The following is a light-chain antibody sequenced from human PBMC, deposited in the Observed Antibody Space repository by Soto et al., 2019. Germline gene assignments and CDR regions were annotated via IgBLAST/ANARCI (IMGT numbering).Light chain of an antibody. V-gene: IGKV1-5*03. CDR3: QQYNSYPWP. J-gene: IGKJ1*01. CDR1: QSISSW. Sequence: DIQMTQSPSTLSASVGDRVTITCRASQSISSWLAWYQQKPGKAPKLLIYKAYSLESGVPSRFSGSGSGTEVTLTISSLQPDDFAIYYCQQYNSYPWPFGQGTKVEIK. CDR2: KAY.